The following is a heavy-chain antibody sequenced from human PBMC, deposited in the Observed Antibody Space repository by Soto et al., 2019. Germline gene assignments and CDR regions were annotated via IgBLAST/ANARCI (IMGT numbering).Heavy chain of an antibody. Sequence: QVQLQQRGAGLLKPSETLSLTCAVYGGSFSGYYWSWIRQPPGKGLEWIGEINHSGSTNYNPSLKRRVTISGDTYRTQFSLKLSSVTAADTAVYYCARGWGRISDYWGQGALVAVSS. D-gene: IGHD7-27*01. CDR2: INHSGST. J-gene: IGHJ4*02. V-gene: IGHV4-34*01. CDR1: GGSFSGYY. CDR3: ARGWGRISDY.